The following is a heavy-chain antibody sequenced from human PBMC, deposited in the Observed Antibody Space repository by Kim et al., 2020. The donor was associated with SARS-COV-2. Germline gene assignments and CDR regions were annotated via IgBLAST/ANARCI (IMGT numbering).Heavy chain of an antibody. D-gene: IGHD2-2*01. CDR1: GYSFTSYW. CDR3: ARQDCSSTSCGYYGMDV. Sequence: GESLKISCKGSGYSFTSYWIGWVRQMPGKGLEWMGIIYPGDSDTRYSPSFQGQVTISADKSISTAYLQWSSLKASDTAMYYCARQDCSSTSCGYYGMDVWGQGTTVTVSS. V-gene: IGHV5-51*01. J-gene: IGHJ6*02. CDR2: IYPGDSDT.